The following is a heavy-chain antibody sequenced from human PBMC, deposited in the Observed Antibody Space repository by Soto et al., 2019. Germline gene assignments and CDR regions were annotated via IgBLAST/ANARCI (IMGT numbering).Heavy chain of an antibody. CDR3: ATGRISRGLDV. CDR1: DGTIRSYY. J-gene: IGHJ6*02. CDR2: IYSRGST. V-gene: IGHV4-59*12. Sequence: ENLCLTWSVSDGTIRSYYGSWIRQPPGKGLEWIGYIYSRGSTSYNPSLKSRATILVDTSKNQFSLRLTSVTATDTAVYYCATGRISRGLDVWGQGTTVTLSS.